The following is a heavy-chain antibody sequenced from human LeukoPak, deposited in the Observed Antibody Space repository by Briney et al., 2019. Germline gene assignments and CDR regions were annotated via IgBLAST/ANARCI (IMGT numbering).Heavy chain of an antibody. CDR1: GYTFTSYG. Sequence: ASVKVSCKASGYTFTSYGISWVRQAPGQGLEWMGWISAYNGNTNYAQKLQGGVTMTTDTSTSTAYMELRSLRSDDTAVYYCARDLHYDILTGYSPLIDYWGQGTLVTVSS. V-gene: IGHV1-18*01. CDR3: ARDLHYDILTGYSPLIDY. J-gene: IGHJ4*02. D-gene: IGHD3-9*01. CDR2: ISAYNGNT.